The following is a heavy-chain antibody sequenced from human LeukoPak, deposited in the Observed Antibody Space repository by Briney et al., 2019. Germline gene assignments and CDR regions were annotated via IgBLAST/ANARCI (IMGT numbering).Heavy chain of an antibody. V-gene: IGHV3-23*01. CDR2: ISGSGSGGST. CDR3: ATGGGYDGKYYFGS. J-gene: IGHJ4*02. D-gene: IGHD5-12*01. CDR1: GFTFSSSA. Sequence: GGSLRLSCAASGFTFSSSAMSWVRQAPGKGLEWVSSISGSGSGGSTYYADSVKGRFTISRDNSKNTLYLQMNSLRAEDTAVYYCATGGGYDGKYYFGSWGQGSLVTVSS.